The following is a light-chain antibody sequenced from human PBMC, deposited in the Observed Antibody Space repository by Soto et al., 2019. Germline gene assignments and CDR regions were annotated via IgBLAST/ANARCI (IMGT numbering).Light chain of an antibody. Sequence: DIQMTQSPSTLSASVGDRVTITCRASQKITGWLAWYQQKPGKAPKFLNFRASALESGVPLRFSGSGSGTEFSLTISSLQPDDFATYYCQQYKSFSLTFGGGTRVEVK. CDR2: RAS. V-gene: IGKV1-5*03. CDR3: QQYKSFSLT. J-gene: IGKJ4*01. CDR1: QKITGW.